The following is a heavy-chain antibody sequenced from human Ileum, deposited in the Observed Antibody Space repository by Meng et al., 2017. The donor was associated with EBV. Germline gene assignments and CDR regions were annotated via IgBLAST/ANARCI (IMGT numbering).Heavy chain of an antibody. J-gene: IGHJ4*02. CDR2: IYNSGST. CDR3: ARDGYSSGSD. V-gene: IGHV4-61*08. Sequence: QVLLADSGPGLVKSSETLSLTCSVSCGSVSCGGNYWSWLRQTPGKGLEWIGYIYNSGSTNYNPSLKSRVTISVDTSKNQFSLKLSSVTAADTAVYYCARDGYSSGSDWGQGTLVTVSS. D-gene: IGHD6-19*01. CDR1: CGSVSCGGNY.